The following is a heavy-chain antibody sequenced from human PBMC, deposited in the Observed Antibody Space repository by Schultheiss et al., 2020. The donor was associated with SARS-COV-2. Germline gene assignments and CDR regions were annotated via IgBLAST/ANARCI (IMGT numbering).Heavy chain of an antibody. V-gene: IGHV1-18*01. CDR3: ARVHPGLAARYFDY. Sequence: ASVKVSCKASGYTFTSYGISWVGQAPGQGLEWMGWISAYNGNTNYAQKLQGRVTMTTDTSTSTAYMELRSLRSEDTAVYYCARVHPGLAARYFDYWGQGTLVTVSS. J-gene: IGHJ4*02. CDR1: GYTFTSYG. D-gene: IGHD6-6*01. CDR2: ISAYNGNT.